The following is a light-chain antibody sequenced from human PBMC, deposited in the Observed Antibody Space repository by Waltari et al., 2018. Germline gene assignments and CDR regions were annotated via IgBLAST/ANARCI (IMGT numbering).Light chain of an antibody. Sequence: QSVLTPPPSASGTPGQRVTISCSGSSSNIGRRYVSLSQQVPGTAPKLLIYLTNQRPSGVPDRFSGSKSGTSASLAISGLRSDDEADYYCTAWDDSLNAWVFGGGTQLTV. CDR3: TAWDDSLNAWV. V-gene: IGLV1-47*01. CDR2: LTN. J-gene: IGLJ3*02. CDR1: SSNIGRRY.